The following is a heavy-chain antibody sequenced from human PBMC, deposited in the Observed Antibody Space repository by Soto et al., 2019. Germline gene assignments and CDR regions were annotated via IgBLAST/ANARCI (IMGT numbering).Heavy chain of an antibody. CDR2: ISYDGSNK. CDR1: GFTFSSYG. J-gene: IGHJ4*02. Sequence: GGSLRLSCAASGFTFSSYGMHWVRQAPGKGLEWVAVISYDGSNKYYADSVKGRFTISRDNSKNTLYLQMNSLRAEDTAVYYCAKALLPMVRGVTSFDYWGQGTLVTVSS. D-gene: IGHD3-10*01. CDR3: AKALLPMVRGVTSFDY. V-gene: IGHV3-30*18.